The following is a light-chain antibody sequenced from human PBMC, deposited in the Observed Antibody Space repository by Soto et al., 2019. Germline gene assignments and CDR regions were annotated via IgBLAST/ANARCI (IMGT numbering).Light chain of an antibody. V-gene: IGKV1-33*01. CDR1: QDIGNF. CDR3: QQYDRLPIT. Sequence: DIQMTQSPSSLSASVGDRVTITCQASQDIGNFLTWYQQKPGRAPVLVIYDAANLATGVPPRFSGSGSGRDFTLTISSLQPEDIAAYYCQQYDRLPITFGQGTQLEIK. CDR2: DAA. J-gene: IGKJ5*01.